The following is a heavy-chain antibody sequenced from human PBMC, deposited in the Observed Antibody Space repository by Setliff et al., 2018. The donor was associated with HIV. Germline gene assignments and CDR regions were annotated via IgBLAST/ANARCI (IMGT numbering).Heavy chain of an antibody. CDR3: GRHSLYGPAAISALDY. CDR2: IYSSRWS. D-gene: IGHD2-2*02. V-gene: IGHV4-39*01. CDR1: GGSISNSSSY. Sequence: SETLSLTCTVSGGSISNSSSYWGWIRQTPGKGLEWIGSIYSSRWSYYNPSLQSRLTLSIDRSRSQFSLNLRSVTAADTAVYYFGRHSLYGPAAISALDYWGQGALVTVSS. J-gene: IGHJ4*02.